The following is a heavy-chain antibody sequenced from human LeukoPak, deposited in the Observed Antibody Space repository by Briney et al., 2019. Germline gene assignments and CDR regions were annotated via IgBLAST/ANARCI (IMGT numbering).Heavy chain of an antibody. V-gene: IGHV1-46*01. Sequence: ASVKVSCKASGYTFTSYFMHWVRQAPRQGLEWMGIINPSGGSTSYAQKFQGRVTMTRDTSTSTVYTELSSLRSEDTAVYYCARTAGRTFDYWGQGTLVTVSS. CDR3: ARTAGRTFDY. CDR2: INPSGGST. J-gene: IGHJ4*02. CDR1: GYTFTSYF. D-gene: IGHD6-6*01.